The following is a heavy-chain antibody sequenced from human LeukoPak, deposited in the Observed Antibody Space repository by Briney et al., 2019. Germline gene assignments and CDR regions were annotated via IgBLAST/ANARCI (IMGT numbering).Heavy chain of an antibody. CDR1: GYTFTSYA. J-gene: IGHJ3*02. V-gene: IGHV7-4-1*02. CDR2: INTNTGNP. CDR3: ARDLPYSYDFWSGAAHAFDI. Sequence: ASVTVSCTASGYTFTSYAMNWVRQAPGQGLEWMGWINTNTGNPTYAQGFTVRFVFSLDTSVSTAYLQISSLKAEDTAVYYCARDLPYSYDFWSGAAHAFDIWGQGTMVTVSS. D-gene: IGHD3-3*01.